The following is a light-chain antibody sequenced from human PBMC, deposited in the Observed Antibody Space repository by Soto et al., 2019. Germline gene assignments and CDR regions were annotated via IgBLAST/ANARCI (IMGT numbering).Light chain of an antibody. CDR1: QSVSDN. CDR2: GAS. CDR3: QPSNKWPYT. Sequence: EIVMTQSPATLSVSPGERVTLSCRASQSVSDNLAWYQQKPGQAPRLLIYGASNRATTIPARFSGSGSGTEFTLTLSRLQSEDFAVYYCQPSNKWPYTFGQGTKLDIQ. J-gene: IGKJ2*01. V-gene: IGKV3-15*01.